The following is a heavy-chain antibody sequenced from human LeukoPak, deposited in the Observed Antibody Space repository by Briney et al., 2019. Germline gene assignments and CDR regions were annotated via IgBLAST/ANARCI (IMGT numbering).Heavy chain of an antibody. D-gene: IGHD6-19*01. Sequence: ASVKVSCRASGYTFTSCDINWVRQATGQGLEWMGWMNPNSGNTGYGQSFRGRITMTRDISIGTAYMELSNLTSEDTAIYYCTRGSSGRRDNWGQGTLVTVSA. V-gene: IGHV1-8*01. J-gene: IGHJ4*02. CDR3: TRGSSGRRDN. CDR1: GYTFTSCD. CDR2: MNPNSGNT.